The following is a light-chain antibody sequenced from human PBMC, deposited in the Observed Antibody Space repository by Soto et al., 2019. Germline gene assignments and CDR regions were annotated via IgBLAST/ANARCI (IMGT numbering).Light chain of an antibody. CDR1: QSVRSN. Sequence: EIVLTQSPATLSVSPGERATLSCRARQSVRSNLAWYQQKPGQAPRLLIYDTSTRATGIPARFSGSGSGTEFTLTISSLQSEDFAVYYCQQYNNWPPMTFGQGTRLEIK. CDR3: QQYNNWPPMT. J-gene: IGKJ5*01. V-gene: IGKV3-15*01. CDR2: DTS.